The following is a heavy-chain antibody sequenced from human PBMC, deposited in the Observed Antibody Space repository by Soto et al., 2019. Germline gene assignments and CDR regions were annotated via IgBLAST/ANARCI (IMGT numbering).Heavy chain of an antibody. V-gene: IGHV5-10-1*01. CDR2: IDPSDSYT. CDR3: ARLSRYCSGGSCYLGGYYYYGMDV. CDR1: GYSFTSYW. J-gene: IGHJ6*02. Sequence: PGESLKISCQGSGYSFTSYWISWVRQMPGKGLEWMGRIDPSDSYTNYSPSFQGHVTISADKSISTAYLQWSSLKASDTAMYYCARLSRYCSGGSCYLGGYYYYGMDVWGQGTTVTVSS. D-gene: IGHD2-15*01.